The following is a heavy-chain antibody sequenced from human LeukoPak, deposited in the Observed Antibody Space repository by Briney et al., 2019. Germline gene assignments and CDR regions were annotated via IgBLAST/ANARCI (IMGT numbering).Heavy chain of an antibody. CDR3: ARDCYDSSGYYWGAFDI. J-gene: IGHJ3*02. CDR1: GFTVSSNY. D-gene: IGHD3-22*01. Sequence: PGGSLRLSCAASGFTVSSNYMSWVRQAPGKGLEWVSVIYSGGSTYYADSVKGRFTISRDNSKNTLYLQMNSLRAEDTAVYYCARDCYDSSGYYWGAFDIWGQGTMVTVSS. V-gene: IGHV3-53*01. CDR2: IYSGGST.